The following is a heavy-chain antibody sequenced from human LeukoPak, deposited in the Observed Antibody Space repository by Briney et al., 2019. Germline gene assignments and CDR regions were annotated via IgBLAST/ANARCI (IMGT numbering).Heavy chain of an antibody. CDR2: IWYDGSNK. D-gene: IGHD6-13*01. CDR1: GFXFSSYG. J-gene: IGHJ4*02. Sequence: PGRSLRLSCAASGFXFSSYGMHWVRQAPGKGLEWVAVIWYDGSNKFYADSVKGRFTISRDNSKNTLYLQMNSLRAEDTAVYYCARDRAAADLDYWGQGTLVTVSS. V-gene: IGHV3-33*01. CDR3: ARDRAAADLDY.